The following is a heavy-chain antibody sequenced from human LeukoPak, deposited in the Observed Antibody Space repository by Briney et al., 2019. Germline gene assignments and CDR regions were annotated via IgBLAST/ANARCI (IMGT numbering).Heavy chain of an antibody. CDR2: INPNSGGT. J-gene: IGHJ6*03. V-gene: IGHV1-2*02. D-gene: IGHD4-17*01. CDR3: AIDYGDYVAGYYYYYYMDV. CDR1: GYTFTGYY. Sequence: EASVKVSCKASGYTFTGYYMHWVRQAPGQGLEWMGWINPNSGGTNYAQKFQGRVTMTRDTSISTAYMEPSRLRSDDTAVYYCAIDYGDYVAGYYYYYYMDVWGKGTTVTVSS.